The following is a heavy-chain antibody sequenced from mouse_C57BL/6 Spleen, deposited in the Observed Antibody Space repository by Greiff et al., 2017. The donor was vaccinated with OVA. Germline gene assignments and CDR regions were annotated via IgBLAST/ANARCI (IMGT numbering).Heavy chain of an antibody. V-gene: IGHV5-9*01. CDR1: GFTFSSYT. D-gene: IGHD1-1*01. CDR2: ISGGGGNT. J-gene: IGHJ1*03. Sequence: EVMLVESGGGLVKPGGSLKLSCAASGFTFSSYTMSWVRPTPEKRLEWVATISGGGGNTYYPDRVKGRFPISRDNAKNTLYLQMSSLRSEDTALYYCARGTTVVYWYFDVWGTGTTVTVSS. CDR3: ARGTTVVYWYFDV.